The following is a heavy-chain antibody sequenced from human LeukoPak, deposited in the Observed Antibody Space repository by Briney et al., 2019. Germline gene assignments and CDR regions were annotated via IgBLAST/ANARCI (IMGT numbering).Heavy chain of an antibody. CDR3: ARFAGGSSLDY. Sequence: SETLSLTCTVSGVSISSSNSYWGWIRQPPGKGLEWIGSIYYSGSTNYNPSLKSRVTISVDTSKNQFSLKLSSVTAADTAVYYCARFAGGSSLDYWGQGTLVTVSS. V-gene: IGHV4-39*07. CDR1: GVSISSSNSY. D-gene: IGHD6-13*01. J-gene: IGHJ4*02. CDR2: IYYSGST.